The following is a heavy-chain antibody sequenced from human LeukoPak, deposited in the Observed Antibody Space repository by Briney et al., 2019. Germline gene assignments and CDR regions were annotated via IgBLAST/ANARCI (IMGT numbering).Heavy chain of an antibody. CDR3: ARDPWYSGNYYSRFDY. Sequence: GGSLRLSCAASGFTFSSYSMNWVRQAPGKGLEWVSSISSISTYIYYADSVKGRFTISRDNAKNSLYLQMHSLRAEDTAMYYCARDPWYSGNYYSRFDYWGQGTPVTVSS. CDR1: GFTFSSYS. CDR2: ISSISTYI. J-gene: IGHJ4*02. V-gene: IGHV3-21*01. D-gene: IGHD1-26*01.